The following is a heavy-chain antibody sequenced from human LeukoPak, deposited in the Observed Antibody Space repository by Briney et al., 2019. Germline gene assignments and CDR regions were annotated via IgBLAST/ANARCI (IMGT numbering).Heavy chain of an antibody. Sequence: GESLKISCKGSGYSFTSYWIGWVRQMPGKGLEWMGIIYPGDSDTRYSPSFQGQVTISADKSISTACLQWSSLKASDTAMYYCARHRSPSRDGMDVWGQGTTVTVSS. CDR3: ARHRSPSRDGMDV. V-gene: IGHV5-51*01. D-gene: IGHD6-19*01. CDR1: GYSFTSYW. CDR2: IYPGDSDT. J-gene: IGHJ6*02.